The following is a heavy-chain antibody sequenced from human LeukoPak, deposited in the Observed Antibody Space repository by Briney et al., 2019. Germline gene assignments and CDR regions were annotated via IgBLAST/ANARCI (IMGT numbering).Heavy chain of an antibody. D-gene: IGHD3-10*01. Sequence: GGSLRLSCAASGFTFSNYAMSWVRQAPGKGLEWVSAISGSGGSTYYADSAKGRFTISRDSSKNTLNLQMNSLRAEDTAVYYCATDPGSGVRGWFDPWGQGTLVTVSS. V-gene: IGHV3-23*01. J-gene: IGHJ5*02. CDR3: ATDPGSGVRGWFDP. CDR1: GFTFSNYA. CDR2: ISGSGGST.